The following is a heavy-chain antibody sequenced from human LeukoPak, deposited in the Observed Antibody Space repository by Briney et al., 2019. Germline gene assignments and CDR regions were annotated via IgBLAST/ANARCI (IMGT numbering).Heavy chain of an antibody. CDR3: AQGGYYYYYMDV. J-gene: IGHJ6*03. CDR2: ISYDGSNK. V-gene: IGHV3-30*18. CDR1: GFTFSSYG. Sequence: PGGSLRLSCAASGFTFSSYGMHWVRQAPGKGLEWVAVISYDGSNKYYADSVKGRFTISRDNSKNTLCLQMNSLRTEDTAVYYCAQGGYYYYYMDVWGKGTTVTISS.